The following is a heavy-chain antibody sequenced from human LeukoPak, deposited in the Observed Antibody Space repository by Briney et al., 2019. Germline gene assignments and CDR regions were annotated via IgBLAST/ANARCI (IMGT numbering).Heavy chain of an antibody. Sequence: SETLSLTCTVSGYSISSGYYWGWIRQPPGKGLEWIGSINHSGSTYYNPSLKSRVTISVDTSKNQFSLKLSSVTAADTAVYYCASVAGTEGYWGQGTLVTVSS. V-gene: IGHV4-38-2*02. J-gene: IGHJ4*02. CDR2: INHSGST. CDR1: GYSISSGYY. D-gene: IGHD6-13*01. CDR3: ASVAGTEGY.